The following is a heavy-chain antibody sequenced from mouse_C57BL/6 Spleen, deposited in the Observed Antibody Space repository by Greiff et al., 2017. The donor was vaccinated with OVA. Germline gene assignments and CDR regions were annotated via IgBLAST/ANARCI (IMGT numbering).Heavy chain of an antibody. CDR2: IDPSDSYT. CDR3: ARGTGTPYYFDY. V-gene: IGHV1-50*01. J-gene: IGHJ2*01. CDR1: GYTFTSYW. Sequence: VQLQQSGAELVKPGASVKLSCKASGYTFTSYWMQWVKQRPGQGLEWIGEIDPSDSYTNYNQKFKGKATLTVDTSSSTAYMQLSSLTSEDSAVYYCARGTGTPYYFDYWGKGTTLTVSS. D-gene: IGHD4-1*01.